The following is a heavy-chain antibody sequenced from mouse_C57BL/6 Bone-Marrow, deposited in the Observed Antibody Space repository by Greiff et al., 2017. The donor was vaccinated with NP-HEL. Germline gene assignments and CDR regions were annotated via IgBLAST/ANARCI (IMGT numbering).Heavy chain of an antibody. CDR3: TTSMVTSWFAD. CDR1: GFNIKDDY. D-gene: IGHD2-2*01. J-gene: IGHJ3*01. V-gene: IGHV14-4*01. Sequence: EVQLQQSGAELVRPGASVKLSCTASGFNIKDDYMHWVKQRPEQGLEWIGWIDPENGDTEYASKFQGKATITADTSSNTAYLQLSSLTSEDTAVYYCTTSMVTSWFADWGQGTLVTVSA. CDR2: IDPENGDT.